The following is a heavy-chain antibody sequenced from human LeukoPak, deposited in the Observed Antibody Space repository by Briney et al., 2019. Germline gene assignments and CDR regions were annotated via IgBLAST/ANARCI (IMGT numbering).Heavy chain of an antibody. CDR3: ARDRKYYEILFSYYYYGMDV. J-gene: IGHJ6*02. CDR2: ISSSSSTI. Sequence: PGGSLRLSCAASGFTFSSYNMNWVRQAPGKGLEWVSYISSSSSTIYYADSVKGRFTISRDNAKNSLYLQMNSLRAEDTAVYYCARDRKYYEILFSYYYYGMDVWGQGTTVTVSS. V-gene: IGHV3-48*04. CDR1: GFTFSSYN. D-gene: IGHD3-22*01.